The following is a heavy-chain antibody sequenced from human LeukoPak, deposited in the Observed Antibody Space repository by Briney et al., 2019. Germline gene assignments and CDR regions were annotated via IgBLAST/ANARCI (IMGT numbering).Heavy chain of an antibody. V-gene: IGHV3-74*03. D-gene: IGHD2-2*01. CDR3: ARDASGYCSSTSCYHVY. CDR1: GFSFSTSW. J-gene: IGHJ4*02. CDR2: IHSDGIGT. Sequence: GGSLRLSCAASGFSFSTSWMHWVRQAPGKGLVWVSRIHSDGIGTTYADSVKGRFTISRDNSKNTLDLQMNNLRAEDTAVYYCARDASGYCSSTSCYHVYWGQGTLVTVSS.